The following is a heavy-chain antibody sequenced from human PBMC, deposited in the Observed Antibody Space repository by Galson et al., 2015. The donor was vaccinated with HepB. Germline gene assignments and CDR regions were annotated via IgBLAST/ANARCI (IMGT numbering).Heavy chain of an antibody. D-gene: IGHD4-11*01. CDR3: ASEGYSNGYFLG. J-gene: IGHJ6*02. CDR1: GFTITRYN. V-gene: IGHV3-21*01. Sequence: SLRLSCAASGFTITRYNMNWVRQAPGKGLEWVSFISSSSSYIYHADSVKGRFTISRDNAKNSLYLEMSSLRAEDTAVYYCASEGYSNGYFLGWGQGTTVTVSS. CDR2: ISSSSSYI.